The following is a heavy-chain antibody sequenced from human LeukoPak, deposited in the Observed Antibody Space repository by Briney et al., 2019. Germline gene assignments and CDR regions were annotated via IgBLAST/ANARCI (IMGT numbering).Heavy chain of an antibody. CDR2: ISGNGGRT. CDR1: GFTFSSYA. Sequence: PGGSLRLSCAASGFTFSSYAMSWVRQAPGKGLEWVSAISGNGGRTYYADSVKGRFTISRDNSRNTLLLQMNSLRAEDTAVYYCAKVAEMDTILGKFDNWGQGTLVTVSS. CDR3: AKVAEMDTILGKFDN. V-gene: IGHV3-23*01. D-gene: IGHD5-24*01. J-gene: IGHJ5*02.